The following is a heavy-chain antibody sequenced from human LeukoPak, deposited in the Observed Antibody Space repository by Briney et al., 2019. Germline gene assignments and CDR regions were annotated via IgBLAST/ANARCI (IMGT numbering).Heavy chain of an antibody. J-gene: IGHJ4*02. CDR2: IKQDGSEK. Sequence: RSLRLSCAASGFTFSSYWMSWVRQAPGKGLEWVADIKQDGSEKYYVDSVKGRFTISRDNSKNTVYLQMSSLRDEDTAVYYCAKESTYSSSWYYFDYWGQGTLVTVSS. D-gene: IGHD6-13*01. V-gene: IGHV3-7*03. CDR3: AKESTYSSSWYYFDY. CDR1: GFTFSSYW.